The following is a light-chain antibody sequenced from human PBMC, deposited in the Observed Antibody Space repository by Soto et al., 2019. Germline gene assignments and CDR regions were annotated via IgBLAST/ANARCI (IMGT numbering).Light chain of an antibody. Sequence: DIQMTQSPATLSASIGDRITITCRASQNINTWLAWYKQKPGRAPKVLIYDASSLESGVPSRISGSGSGTEFILTISSLQLDDFATYYCHQYYGYPYTFGQGTKLEIK. J-gene: IGKJ2*01. V-gene: IGKV1-5*01. CDR2: DAS. CDR1: QNINTW. CDR3: HQYYGYPYT.